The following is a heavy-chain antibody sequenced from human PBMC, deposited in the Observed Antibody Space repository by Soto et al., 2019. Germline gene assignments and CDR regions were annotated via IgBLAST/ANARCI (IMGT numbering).Heavy chain of an antibody. CDR2: INPSGGST. V-gene: IGHV1-46*01. J-gene: IGHJ4*02. CDR3: ARAPYSTSSFFFDY. Sequence: GASVKVSCKASGYTFTAFFMHWVRQAPGQGLEWMGIINPSGGSTNYAQKFQGRVTMTWDTSTSTVQMDLSSLTSDDTAVYYCARAPYSTSSFFFDYWGQGTLVTVSS. CDR1: GYTFTAFF. D-gene: IGHD6-6*01.